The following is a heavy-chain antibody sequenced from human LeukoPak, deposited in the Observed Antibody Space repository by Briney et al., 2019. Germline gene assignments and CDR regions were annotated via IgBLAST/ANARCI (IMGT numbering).Heavy chain of an antibody. Sequence: PSETLSLTCTVSGGSISSSRDYWAWLRQPPGKGLEWIANIYYSGSTYYSPSLKSRFTITVDTTKNQFSLKLSSVTAADTAVYYCARTTMVRGTYYMDVWGKGTTVTVSS. CDR1: GGSISSSRDY. J-gene: IGHJ6*03. V-gene: IGHV4-39*07. D-gene: IGHD3-10*01. CDR3: ARTTMVRGTYYMDV. CDR2: IYYSGST.